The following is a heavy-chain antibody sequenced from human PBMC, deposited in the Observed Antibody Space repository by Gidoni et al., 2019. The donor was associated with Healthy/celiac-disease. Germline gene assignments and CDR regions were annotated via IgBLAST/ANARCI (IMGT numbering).Heavy chain of an antibody. J-gene: IGHJ6*03. D-gene: IGHD3-3*01. CDR1: GGSISSSSYY. CDR3: ARQSGYDFWSGYPAYYYYMDV. V-gene: IGHV4-39*01. Sequence: QLQLQESGPGLVKPSETLSLTCTVSGGSISSSSYYWGWIRQPPGKGLEWIGSIYYSGSTYYNPSLKSRVTISVDTSKNQFSLKLSSVTAADTAVYYCARQSGYDFWSGYPAYYYYMDVWGIGTTVTVSS. CDR2: IYYSGST.